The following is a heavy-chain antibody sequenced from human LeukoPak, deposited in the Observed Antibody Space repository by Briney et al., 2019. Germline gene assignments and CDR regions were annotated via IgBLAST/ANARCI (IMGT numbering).Heavy chain of an antibody. V-gene: IGHV3-30*18. CDR2: ILSDGNND. D-gene: IGHD3/OR15-3a*01. Sequence: GGPLRLSCAASGFTFSSNAIHWVRQAPGKGLEWVAMILSDGNNDYYADSVKGRFTISRDNSKNTLYLQMSSLRPEDTAVYYCAKDFQGRWTIDYWGQGTLVTVSP. J-gene: IGHJ4*02. CDR1: GFTFSSNA. CDR3: AKDFQGRWTIDY.